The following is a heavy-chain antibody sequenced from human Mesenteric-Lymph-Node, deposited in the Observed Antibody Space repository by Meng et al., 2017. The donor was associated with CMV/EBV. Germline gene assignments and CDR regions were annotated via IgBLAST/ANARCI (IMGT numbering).Heavy chain of an antibody. D-gene: IGHD3-10*01. CDR2: IIPIFGTA. V-gene: IGHV1-69*05. CDR1: GSFSNYG. J-gene: IGHJ4*02. Sequence: GSFSNYGISWVRQAPGQGLEWMGGIIPIFGTANYAQKFQGRVTITTDESTSTAYMELSSLRSEDTAVYYCATNYGSGRIDQYYFDYWGQGTLVTVSS. CDR3: ATNYGSGRIDQYYFDY.